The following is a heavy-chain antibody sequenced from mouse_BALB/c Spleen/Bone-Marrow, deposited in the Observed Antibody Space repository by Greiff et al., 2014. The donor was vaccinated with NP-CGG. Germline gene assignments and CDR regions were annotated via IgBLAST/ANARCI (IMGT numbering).Heavy chain of an antibody. Sequence: VQLQQSGAELMKPGASVKISCKATGYTFSSYWIEWVKQRPGHGLEWIGEILPGSGTTNYNENFKGKATFTADTSSNTSYMQLSSLTSEDSAVNYCGVRGDYYGYFDVWGAGTTVTVSS. CDR1: GYTFSSYW. D-gene: IGHD2-4*01. CDR3: GVRGDYYGYFDV. CDR2: ILPGSGTT. J-gene: IGHJ1*01. V-gene: IGHV1-9*01.